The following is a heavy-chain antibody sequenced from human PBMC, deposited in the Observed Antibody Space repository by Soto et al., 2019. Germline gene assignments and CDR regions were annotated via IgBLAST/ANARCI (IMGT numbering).Heavy chain of an antibody. CDR1: GGSISNYY. CDR3: ARRYGGAVDY. V-gene: IGHV4-59*08. D-gene: IGHD3-10*01. J-gene: IGHJ4*02. Sequence: SETLSLTCTVSGGSISNYYWSWIRQPPGKGLEWIGYIYFSGSTNYNPSLKSRVTLSVDTSKNQFSLKLSSVTAADTAVYYCARRYGGAVDYWGQGTLVTVSS. CDR2: IYFSGST.